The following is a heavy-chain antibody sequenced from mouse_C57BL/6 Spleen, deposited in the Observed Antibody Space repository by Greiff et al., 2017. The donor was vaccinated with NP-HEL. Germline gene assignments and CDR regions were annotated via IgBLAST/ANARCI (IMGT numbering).Heavy chain of an antibody. J-gene: IGHJ2*01. CDR3: ARGFGGLYYFDY. CDR1: GYAFSSYW. Sequence: VQLQQSGAELVKPGASVKISCKASGYAFSSYWMNWVKQRPGKGLEWIGQIYPGAGDTNYNGKFKGKATLTADKSSSTAYMQLSSLTSEDSAVYFCARGFGGLYYFDYWGQGTTLTVSS. V-gene: IGHV1-80*01. CDR2: IYPGAGDT.